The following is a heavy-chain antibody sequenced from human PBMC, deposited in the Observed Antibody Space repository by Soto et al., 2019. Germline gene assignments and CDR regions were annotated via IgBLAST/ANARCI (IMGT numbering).Heavy chain of an antibody. CDR2: IYYSGST. J-gene: IGHJ6*01. V-gene: IGHV4-39*01. CDR3: ARHHLPDYYYGMDV. Sequence: QLQLQESGPGLVKPSETLSLTCTVSGGSISSSSYYWGWIRQPPGKGLEWIGSIYYSGSTYYNPSLQSRVTISVDTSKDQYSMKLSSVTAAETAVYYCARHHLPDYYYGMDVWGQGSTVTVSS. CDR1: GGSISSSSYY.